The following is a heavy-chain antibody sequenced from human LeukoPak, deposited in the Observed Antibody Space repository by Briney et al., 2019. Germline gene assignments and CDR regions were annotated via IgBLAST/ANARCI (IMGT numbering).Heavy chain of an antibody. D-gene: IGHD6-25*01. Sequence: SETLSLTCAVYGGSFSGYYWSWIRQPPGKGLEWIGEINQSGGINYNPSLKSRVTISVDTSKNQFSLKLSSVTAAGTAVYYCATIQRDHAFDIWGQGTMVTVSS. V-gene: IGHV4-34*01. J-gene: IGHJ3*02. CDR3: ATIQRDHAFDI. CDR1: GGSFSGYY. CDR2: INQSGGI.